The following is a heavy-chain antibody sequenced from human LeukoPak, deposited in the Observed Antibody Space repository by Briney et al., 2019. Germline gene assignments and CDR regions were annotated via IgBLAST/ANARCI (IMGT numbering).Heavy chain of an antibody. CDR3: ATEGSISASGFDS. V-gene: IGHV1-24*01. Sequence: ASVKVSCKVAGYTLIQLAVHWVRQAPGKGLEWMGGFNPENGEIIYAQSLEGRVAMTEDTSKDTAYMELSSLRSEDTAVYYCATEGSISASGFDSWGQGTLVTASS. CDR1: GYTLIQLA. D-gene: IGHD2-2*01. CDR2: FNPENGEI. J-gene: IGHJ4*02.